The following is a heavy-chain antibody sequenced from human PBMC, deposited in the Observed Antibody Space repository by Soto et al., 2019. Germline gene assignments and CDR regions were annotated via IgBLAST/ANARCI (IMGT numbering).Heavy chain of an antibody. J-gene: IGHJ4*02. CDR2: ISYDGSNE. Sequence: ESGGGVVQPGRTLRLSCTASGFPLSPYTMHWVRQAPGKGLEWVTVISYDGSNEYYADSVKGRFAISRDNSKNTLYLHMNSLRPEDTAVYYCARGGGFCGGDCYKGGIDYWGQGTLVTVSS. V-gene: IGHV3-30*09. D-gene: IGHD2-21*02. CDR1: GFPLSPYT. CDR3: ARGGGFCGGDCYKGGIDY.